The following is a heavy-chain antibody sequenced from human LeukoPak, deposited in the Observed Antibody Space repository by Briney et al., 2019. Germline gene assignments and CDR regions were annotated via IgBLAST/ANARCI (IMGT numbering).Heavy chain of an antibody. D-gene: IGHD6-6*01. J-gene: IGHJ4*02. CDR1: GYTFTSYY. CDR2: INPSGGST. V-gene: IGHV1-46*01. Sequence: ASVKVSCKASGYTFTSYYMHWVRQAPGQGLEWMGIINPSGGSTSYAQKFQGRVTMTRDMSTSTVYMELSSLRSEDTAVYYCARDHTPDSSSFYFDYWGQGTLVTVSS. CDR3: ARDHTPDSSSFYFDY.